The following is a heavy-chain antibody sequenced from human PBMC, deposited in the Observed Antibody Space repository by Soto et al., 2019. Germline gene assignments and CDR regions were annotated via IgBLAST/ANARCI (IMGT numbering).Heavy chain of an antibody. CDR2: VYYIGRT. CDR1: GGSVSSGSFY. D-gene: IGHD6-13*01. CDR3: AAGYSNSVFAP. Sequence: QVQLQESGPGLVKPSETLSLSCTVSGGSVSSGSFYWSWIRQPPGMGLEWIGFVYYIGRTNYNPSHKSRVAISVDTSKNQFSLKLSSVTAADTAVYYCAAGYSNSVFAPWGQGTLVTVSS. V-gene: IGHV4-61*01. J-gene: IGHJ5*02.